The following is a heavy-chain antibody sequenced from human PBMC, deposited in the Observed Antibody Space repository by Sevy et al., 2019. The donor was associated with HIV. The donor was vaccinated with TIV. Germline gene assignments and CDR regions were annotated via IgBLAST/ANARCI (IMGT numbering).Heavy chain of an antibody. CDR2: ISYDGNIQ. CDR1: GLTFSTYG. V-gene: IGHV3-30*18. J-gene: IGHJ4*02. CDR3: AKDQGGYNYAPGY. Sequence: PGGSLRLSCAASGLTFSTYGMHWVRQAPGKGLEWVAVISYDGNIQYYADSVKGRFTVSRDNSKNTLYLQMNSLRAEDSAVYYCAKDQGGYNYAPGYWGQRTLVTVSS. D-gene: IGHD5-18*01.